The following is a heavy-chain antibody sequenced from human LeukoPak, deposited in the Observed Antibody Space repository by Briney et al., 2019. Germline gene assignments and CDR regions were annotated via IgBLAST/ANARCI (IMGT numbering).Heavy chain of an antibody. J-gene: IGHJ6*01. CDR3: AVVSNYYYYHGMDV. CDR1: GFTFSKNY. V-gene: IGHV3-53*01. Sequence: GGSLRLSCAASGFTFSKNYMSRVRQAPGKGLEWVSVIWSVGNTYYVDSVKGRFVMSRDNSKSTLYLQMNNLRVEDTAVYYCAVVSNYYYYHGMDVWGQGTTVTVSS. D-gene: IGHD2/OR15-2a*01. CDR2: IWSVGNT.